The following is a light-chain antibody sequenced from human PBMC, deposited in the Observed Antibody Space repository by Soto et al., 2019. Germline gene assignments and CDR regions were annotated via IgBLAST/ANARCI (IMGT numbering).Light chain of an antibody. CDR2: GAS. J-gene: IGKJ1*01. Sequence: EIVLTQSPGTLSLSPVERATLSCRASQSVSSSYLAWYQQKPGQAPRLLIYGASSRATGIPDRFSGSGSGTDFTLTIIRLEPEDFAVYYCQQYGSSQWTFGQGTKVDIK. CDR3: QQYGSSQWT. V-gene: IGKV3-20*01. CDR1: QSVSSSY.